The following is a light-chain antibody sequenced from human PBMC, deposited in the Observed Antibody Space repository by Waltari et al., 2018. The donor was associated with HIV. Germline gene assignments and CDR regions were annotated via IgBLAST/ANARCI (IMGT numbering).Light chain of an antibody. Sequence: ATRMTQSQPSFSASTGARVTITCRARRDISTHLAWYQQKPGSAPKLLMYGATTLQSGVPSRFNGSGSGTDFTLTINCLQSEDFATYYCQQYYSSPQTFGQGTKVEVK. J-gene: IGKJ1*01. V-gene: IGKV1-8*01. CDR2: GAT. CDR1: RDISTH. CDR3: QQYYSSPQT.